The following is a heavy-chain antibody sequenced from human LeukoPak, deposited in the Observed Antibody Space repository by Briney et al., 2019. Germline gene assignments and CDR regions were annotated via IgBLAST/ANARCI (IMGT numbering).Heavy chain of an antibody. CDR1: GFTFSTYA. D-gene: IGHD2-2*01. CDR3: AKDQRGYCSATSCYVFDL. CDR2: VSGNGDST. V-gene: IGHV3-23*01. Sequence: GGSLRLSCAASGFTFSTYAMNWVRQAPGRGLEWVSTVSGNGDSTYYGDSVKGRFTISRDNSKNTLYLQMNSLRAEDTAVYYCAKDQRGYCSATSCYVFDLWGRGALVTVSA. J-gene: IGHJ2*01.